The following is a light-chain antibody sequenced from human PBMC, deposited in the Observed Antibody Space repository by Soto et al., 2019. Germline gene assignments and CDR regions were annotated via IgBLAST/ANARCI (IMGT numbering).Light chain of an antibody. CDR1: QSPLHTDGYNY. V-gene: IGKV2-28*01. CDR3: MQSRQTPRT. J-gene: IGKJ1*01. CDR2: LGS. Sequence: DIVMTQSPLSLPVIPGEPASISCRSSQSPLHTDGYNYLDWYLQKPGQSPQLLIYLGSNRDSRVSDRFSGSGSGTDFTLQISRVEAEDVGVYYCMQSRQTPRTFGQGIKVEIK.